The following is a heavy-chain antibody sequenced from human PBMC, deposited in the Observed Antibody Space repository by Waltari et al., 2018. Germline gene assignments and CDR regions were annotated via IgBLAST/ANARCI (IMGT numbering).Heavy chain of an antibody. CDR1: GGTFSSYA. V-gene: IGHV1-69*01. Sequence: QVQLVQSGAEVKKPGSSVKVSCKASGGTFSSYAISWVRKAPGQGLEWMGGIIPIFGTANYAQKFQGRVTITADESTSTAYMELSSLRSEDTAVYYCARDKSGYCSGGSCYGQFDYWGQGTLVTVSS. D-gene: IGHD2-15*01. CDR2: IIPIFGTA. J-gene: IGHJ4*02. CDR3: ARDKSGYCSGGSCYGQFDY.